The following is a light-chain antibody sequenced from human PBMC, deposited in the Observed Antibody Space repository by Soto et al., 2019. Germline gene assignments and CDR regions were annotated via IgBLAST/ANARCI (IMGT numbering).Light chain of an antibody. CDR3: QHYGSSSRLYT. J-gene: IGKJ2*01. V-gene: IGKV3-20*01. CDR2: GAS. Sequence: EIVLTQSPGTLSLSPGERATLSCRASQSVSSSYLAWYQQKPGQAPRLLIYGASSRATGIPDRFSGSGSGTDFTLTISRLEPEDFAVYYCQHYGSSSRLYTFGQGTKLEIK. CDR1: QSVSSSY.